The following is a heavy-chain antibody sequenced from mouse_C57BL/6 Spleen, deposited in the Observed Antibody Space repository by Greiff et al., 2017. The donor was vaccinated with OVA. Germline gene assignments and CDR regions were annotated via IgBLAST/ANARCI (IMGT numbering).Heavy chain of an antibody. CDR2: IYPGDGDT. D-gene: IGHD1-1*01. CDR3: ARYYYGSSLDY. V-gene: IGHV1-82*01. J-gene: IGHJ2*01. CDR1: GYAFSSSW. Sequence: VQLQQSGPELVKPGASVKISCKASGYAFSSSWMNWVKQRPGKGLEWIGRIYPGDGDTNYNGKFKGKATLTADKSSSTAYMQLSSLTSEDSAVYFGARYYYGSSLDYWGQGTTLTVSS.